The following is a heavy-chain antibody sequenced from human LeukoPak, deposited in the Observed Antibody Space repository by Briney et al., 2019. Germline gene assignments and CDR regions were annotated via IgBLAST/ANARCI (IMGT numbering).Heavy chain of an antibody. D-gene: IGHD5-24*01. V-gene: IGHV4-30-4*01. J-gene: IGHJ4*02. CDR1: GXSISSDEYF. CDR2: IHYSGSA. Sequence: PSQXXXLTCTVXGXSISSDEYFWNWIRQPPGEGLEWIGYIHYSGSAYNKPSLKSRVFMSVDTSKNQVSLKLNSVTAADTAVYSCARSFPRWPYYFDSWGQGTLVTVSS. CDR3: ARSFPRWPYYFDS.